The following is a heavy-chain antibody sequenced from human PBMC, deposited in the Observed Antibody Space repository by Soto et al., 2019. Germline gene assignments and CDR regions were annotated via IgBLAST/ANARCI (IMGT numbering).Heavy chain of an antibody. Sequence: PGGSLRLSCAASGFTFSSYAMHWVRQAPGKGLEWVAVISYDGSNKYYADSVKGRFTISRDNSKNTLYLQMNSLRAEGTAVYYCAANYGSGSYYGMDVWGQGTTVTVSS. CDR3: AANYGSGSYYGMDV. CDR2: ISYDGSNK. J-gene: IGHJ6*02. V-gene: IGHV3-30-3*01. CDR1: GFTFSSYA. D-gene: IGHD3-10*01.